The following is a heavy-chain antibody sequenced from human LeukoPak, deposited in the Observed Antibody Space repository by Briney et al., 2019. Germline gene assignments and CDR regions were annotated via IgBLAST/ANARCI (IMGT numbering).Heavy chain of an antibody. V-gene: IGHV4-59*01. CDR3: ARGGSGYDSFYYYGMDV. Sequence: SETLSLTCTVSGGSISSYYWSWIRQPPGKGLEWIGYIYDSGSTNYNPSLKGRVTISVDTSKNQFSLKLSSVTAADTAVYYCARGGSGYDSFYYYGMDVWGQGTTATVSS. J-gene: IGHJ6*02. CDR2: IYDSGST. D-gene: IGHD5-12*01. CDR1: GGSISSYY.